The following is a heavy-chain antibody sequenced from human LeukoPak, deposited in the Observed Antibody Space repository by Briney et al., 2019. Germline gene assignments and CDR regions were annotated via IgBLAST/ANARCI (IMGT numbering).Heavy chain of an antibody. CDR3: ARDKQPGDY. CDR2: IYYSGDT. D-gene: IGHD1-1*01. V-gene: IGHV4-59*01. J-gene: IGHJ4*02. Sequence: SETLSLTCAVSGDSISPYYWGWIRQPPGKGLEWIGYIYYSGDTTYNPPLKSRVTMSVDTSKNQFSLKLSSVTAADTAVYYCARDKQPGDYWGQGALVTVSS. CDR1: GDSISPYY.